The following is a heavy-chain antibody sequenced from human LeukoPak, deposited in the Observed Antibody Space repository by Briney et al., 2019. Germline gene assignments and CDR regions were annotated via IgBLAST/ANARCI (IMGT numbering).Heavy chain of an antibody. CDR2: ISSSSSTI. CDR3: ARRRGRGLWLRGNYYYMDV. CDR1: GFTFSSYS. J-gene: IGHJ6*03. D-gene: IGHD5-24*01. Sequence: GSLRLSCAASGFTFSSYSMNWVRQAPGKGLEWVSYISSSSSTIYYADSVKGRFTISRDNAKNSLYLQMNSLRAEDTAVYYCARRRGRGLWLRGNYYYMDVWGKGTTVTVSS. V-gene: IGHV3-48*01.